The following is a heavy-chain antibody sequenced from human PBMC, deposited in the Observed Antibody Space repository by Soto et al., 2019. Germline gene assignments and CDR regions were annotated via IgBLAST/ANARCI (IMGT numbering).Heavy chain of an antibody. Sequence: SETLSLTCTVSGGSISSSSYYWGWIRQPPGKGLEWIGSIYYSGSTYYNPSLKSRVTVSVDTSKTQFSLKLSFVTAADTAVYYCARSLLPQNARKYSSGWDEEFDYWGQGTLVTVSS. J-gene: IGHJ4*02. CDR1: GGSISSSSYY. V-gene: IGHV4-39*01. CDR2: IYYSGST. D-gene: IGHD6-19*01. CDR3: ARSLLPQNARKYSSGWDEEFDY.